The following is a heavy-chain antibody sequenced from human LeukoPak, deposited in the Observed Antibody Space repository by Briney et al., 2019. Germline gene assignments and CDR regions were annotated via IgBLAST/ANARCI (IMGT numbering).Heavy chain of an antibody. Sequence: SETLSLTCTVSGDSISPYYWSWIRQPPGKGLEWIGYIYYSGSTNYNPSLKSRVTISVDTSKNQFSLKLSSVTAADTAVYYCARTETNYYDSSGYSPALDYWGQGTLVTVSS. CDR3: ARTETNYYDSSGYSPALDY. V-gene: IGHV4-59*12. D-gene: IGHD3-22*01. CDR2: IYYSGST. CDR1: GDSISPYY. J-gene: IGHJ4*02.